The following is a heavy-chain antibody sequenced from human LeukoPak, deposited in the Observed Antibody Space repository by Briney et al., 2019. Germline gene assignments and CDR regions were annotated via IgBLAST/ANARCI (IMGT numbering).Heavy chain of an antibody. V-gene: IGHV3-30-3*01. CDR2: ISYDGSNK. J-gene: IGHJ4*02. CDR3: ARAMYSNSPVGY. CDR1: GFTFSSYA. D-gene: IGHD6-13*01. Sequence: PGGSLRLSCAASGFTFSSYAMHWVRQAPGKGLEWVAVISYDGSNKYYADSVKGRFTISRDNSKNTLYLQMNSLRAEDTAVYYCARAMYSNSPVGYWGQGTLVTVSS.